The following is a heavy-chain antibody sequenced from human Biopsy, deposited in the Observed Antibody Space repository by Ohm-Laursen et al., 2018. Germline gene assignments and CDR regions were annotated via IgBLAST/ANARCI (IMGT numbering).Heavy chain of an antibody. CDR1: GGFISTYY. CDR2: IYNTGST. J-gene: IGHJ3*02. CDR3: ARDLPYYENSGYGAFDM. V-gene: IGHV4-4*07. Sequence: SDTLSLTCTVSGGFISTYYWNWIRQPAGKALEWIGRIYNTGSTNYNSSLQSRVTMSVDTSKNQFSLKMSSVTAADTAVYYCARDLPYYENSGYGAFDMWGQGTMVTVSS. D-gene: IGHD3-22*01.